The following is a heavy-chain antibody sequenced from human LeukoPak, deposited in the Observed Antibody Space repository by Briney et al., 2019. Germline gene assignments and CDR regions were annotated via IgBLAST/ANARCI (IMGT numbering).Heavy chain of an antibody. D-gene: IGHD3-10*01. CDR1: GGSFSGYY. V-gene: IGHV4-34*01. J-gene: IGHJ4*02. CDR2: INHSGST. CDR3: ARRLITMVRGVRVPVFDY. Sequence: SETLSLTCAVYGGSFSGYYWSWIRQPPGKGLEWIGEINHSGSTNYNPPLKSRVTISVDTSKNQFSLKLSSVTAADTAVYYCARRLITMVRGVRVPVFDYWGQGTLVTVSS.